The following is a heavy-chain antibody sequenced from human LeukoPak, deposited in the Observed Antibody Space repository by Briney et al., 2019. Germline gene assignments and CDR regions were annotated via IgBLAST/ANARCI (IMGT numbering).Heavy chain of an antibody. D-gene: IGHD6-6*01. CDR2: IYSGGST. V-gene: IGHV3-66*02. J-gene: IGHJ4*02. Sequence: GGSLRLSCAASGFTVSSNYMSWVRQAPGKGLEWVSVIYSGGSTYYADSVKGRFTISRDNSKNTLYLQMNSLRAEDTAVYYCARQRGSSSGAFDYWGQGTLVTVSS. CDR3: ARQRGSSSGAFDY. CDR1: GFTVSSNY.